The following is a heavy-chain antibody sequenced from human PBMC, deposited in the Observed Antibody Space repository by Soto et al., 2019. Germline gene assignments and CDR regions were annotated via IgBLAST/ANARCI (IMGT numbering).Heavy chain of an antibody. J-gene: IGHJ6*02. CDR1: GFTFSNYG. V-gene: IGHV3-33*01. CDR2: ILNDGSNR. Sequence: QVQLVESGGGVVQPGRSLRLSCAASGFTFSNYGMHWVRQAPGKGLEWVAVILNDGSNRYHADSVKDRFTISRDNSKNMLYLQMNSLRAEDTAVYYCAREDECSGNGMDVWGQGTTVTVS. CDR3: AREDECSGNGMDV. D-gene: IGHD3-10*01.